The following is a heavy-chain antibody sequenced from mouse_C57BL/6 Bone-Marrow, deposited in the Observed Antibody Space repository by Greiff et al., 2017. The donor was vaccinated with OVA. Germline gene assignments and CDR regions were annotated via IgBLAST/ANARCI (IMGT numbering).Heavy chain of an antibody. CDR3: ARSVITTVSMDY. V-gene: IGHV1-69*01. J-gene: IGHJ4*01. CDR1: GYTFTSYW. D-gene: IGHD1-1*01. CDR2: IDPSDSYT. Sequence: VKLQQPGAELVMPGASVKLSCKASGYTFTSYWMHWVKQRPGQGLEWIGEIDPSDSYTNYNQKFKGKSTLTVDKSSSTAYMQLSSLTSEDSAVYYCARSVITTVSMDYWGQGTSVTVSS.